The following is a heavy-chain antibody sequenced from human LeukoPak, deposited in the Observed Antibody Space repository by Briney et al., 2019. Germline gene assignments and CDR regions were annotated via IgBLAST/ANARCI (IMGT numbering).Heavy chain of an antibody. CDR2: INPNSGGT. Sequence: ASVRVSCKASGYTFTGYYMHWVRQAPGQGLEWMGWINPNSGGTNYAQKFQGRVTMSRDTSISTAYMELSRLRSDDTAVYYCASSSGWAYYYYYYMDVRGKGTTVTVSS. CDR1: GYTFTGYY. CDR3: ASSSGWAYYYYYYMDV. J-gene: IGHJ6*03. V-gene: IGHV1-2*02. D-gene: IGHD6-19*01.